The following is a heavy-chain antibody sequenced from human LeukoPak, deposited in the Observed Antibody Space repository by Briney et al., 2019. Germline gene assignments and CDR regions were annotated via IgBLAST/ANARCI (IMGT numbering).Heavy chain of an antibody. CDR2: INPNSGGT. J-gene: IGHJ3*02. D-gene: IGHD3-10*01. V-gene: IGHV1-2*02. CDR1: GYTFTGYY. Sequence: ASVKVSCKASGYTFTGYYMHWVRQAPGQGLEWRGWINPNSGGTNYAQKFQGRVTMTRDTSISTAYMELSRLRSDDTAVYYCARDPMAGVSGRAFDIWGQGTMVTVSS. CDR3: ARDPMAGVSGRAFDI.